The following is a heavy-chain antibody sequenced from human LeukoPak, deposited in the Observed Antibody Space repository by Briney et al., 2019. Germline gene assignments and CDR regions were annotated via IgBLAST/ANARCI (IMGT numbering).Heavy chain of an antibody. D-gene: IGHD3-22*01. CDR1: GGTFSSYA. V-gene: IGHV1-69*04. CDR2: IIPILGIA. J-gene: IGHJ4*02. Sequence: SVKVSCKASGGTFSSYAISWVRQAPGQGLEWMGRIIPILGIANYAQKFQGRVTITADKSTSTAYMELSSLRSEDTAVYYCARADTYYYDSSGQGTFDYWGQGTLVTVSS. CDR3: ARADTYYYDSSGQGTFDY.